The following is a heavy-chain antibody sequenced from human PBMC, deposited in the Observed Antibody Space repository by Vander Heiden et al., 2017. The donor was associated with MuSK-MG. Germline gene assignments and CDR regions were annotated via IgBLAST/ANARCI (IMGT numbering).Heavy chain of an antibody. CDR3: ARDQEQLVIGV. Sequence: QAQLQQWGAGLLKPSETLSLTCAVYGGPFSGYYWSWIRKPPGKGLEWIGEINHSGSTNYNPSLKSRVTISVDTSKNQFSLKLSSVTAADTAVYYCARDQEQLVIGVWAQGTLVTVSS. J-gene: IGHJ4*02. CDR2: INHSGST. V-gene: IGHV4-34*01. D-gene: IGHD6-13*01. CDR1: GGPFSGYY.